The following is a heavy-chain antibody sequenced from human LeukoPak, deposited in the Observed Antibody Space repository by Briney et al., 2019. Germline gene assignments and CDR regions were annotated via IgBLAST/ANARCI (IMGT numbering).Heavy chain of an antibody. J-gene: IGHJ6*02. CDR1: GFTFSSYW. Sequence: GGSLRLSCAASGFTFSSYWMHWVRHAPGKGLVWVSRINSDGSSTSYADSVKGRFTISRDNAKNTLYLQMNSLRAEDTAVYYCARDLPTIYGFQDYYGMDVWGQGTTVTVSS. V-gene: IGHV3-74*01. CDR3: ARDLPTIYGFQDYYGMDV. CDR2: INSDGSST. D-gene: IGHD3-3*01.